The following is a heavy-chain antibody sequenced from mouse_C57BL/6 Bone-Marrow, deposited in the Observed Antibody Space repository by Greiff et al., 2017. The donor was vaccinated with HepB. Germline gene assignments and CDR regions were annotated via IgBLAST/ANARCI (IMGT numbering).Heavy chain of an antibody. CDR2: ISDGGSYT. D-gene: IGHD3-2*02. V-gene: IGHV5-4*01. J-gene: IGHJ4*01. CDR3: ARETAQALYYYAMDY. Sequence: EVKLVESGGGLVKPGGSLKLSCAASGFTFSSYAMSWVRQTPEKRLEWVATISDGGSYTYYPDNVKGRFTIARDNAKNNLYLQMSHLKSEDTAMYYCARETAQALYYYAMDYWGQGTSVTVSS. CDR1: GFTFSSYA.